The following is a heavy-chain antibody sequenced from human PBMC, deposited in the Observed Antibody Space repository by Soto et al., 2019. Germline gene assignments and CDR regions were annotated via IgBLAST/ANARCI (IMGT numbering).Heavy chain of an antibody. CDR1: GGSISSYF. CDR2: VYATRAT. CDR3: ARSHSFDGSIYHYYFDF. Sequence: SETLSLTCTVSGGSISSYFYIWVRQPPGKALEWIGYVYATRATTYNPSLKSRITMSVDIPNTEFSLDLTSVTAADTAVYYCARSHSFDGSIYHYYFDFWGQGTLVTVSS. V-gene: IGHV4-59*01. J-gene: IGHJ4*02. D-gene: IGHD3-3*02.